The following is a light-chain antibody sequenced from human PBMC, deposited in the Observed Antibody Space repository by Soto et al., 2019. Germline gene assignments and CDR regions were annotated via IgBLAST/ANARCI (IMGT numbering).Light chain of an antibody. Sequence: DIQMTQSPSTLSASVGDRVTITCRASQSISSWLAWYQQKPGKAPKLLIYDASSLESGVPSRFSGSGSGTEFTLTISSLPPDDFATYYCQQYNSYSLYTFGQGTKLEIK. V-gene: IGKV1-5*01. CDR2: DAS. CDR3: QQYNSYSLYT. CDR1: QSISSW. J-gene: IGKJ2*01.